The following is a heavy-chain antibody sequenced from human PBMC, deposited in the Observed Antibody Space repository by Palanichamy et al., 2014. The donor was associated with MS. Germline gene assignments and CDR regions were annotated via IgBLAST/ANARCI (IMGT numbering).Heavy chain of an antibody. CDR2: IKQDGDEK. CDR1: GFTSSTYW. Sequence: EVQLVESGGNLVQPGGSLRLSCAAFGFTSSTYWMNWVRQAPGKGPEWVANIKQDGDEKYYADSVKGRFTISKDNAKNSLYLQMSSLRVEDTALYYCARGRYKWNLAYWGQGTLVTVSS. CDR3: ARGRYKWNLAY. D-gene: IGHD1-20*01. J-gene: IGHJ4*02. V-gene: IGHV3-7*04.